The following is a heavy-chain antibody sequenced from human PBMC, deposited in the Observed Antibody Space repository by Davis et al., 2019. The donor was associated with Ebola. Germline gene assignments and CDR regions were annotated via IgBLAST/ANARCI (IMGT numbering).Heavy chain of an antibody. Sequence: HTGGSLRLSCAASGVSVRSYWMHWVRQAPGKGLEWVSRIKYDGSITTYADSVKGRFSISRDIAKNTLFLQMNNVRADDTAVYYCARTYNLDYWGQGALVTVPS. CDR3: ARTYNLDY. J-gene: IGHJ4*02. CDR1: GVSVRSYW. D-gene: IGHD5-24*01. CDR2: IKYDGSIT. V-gene: IGHV3-74*03.